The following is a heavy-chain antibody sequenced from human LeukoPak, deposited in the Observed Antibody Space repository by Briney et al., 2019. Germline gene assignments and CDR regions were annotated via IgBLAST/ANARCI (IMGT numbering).Heavy chain of an antibody. Sequence: GGSLRLSCAASGFTFSNYAMSWVRQGPGRGLECVSAINTSGGRTYYADSVKGRFTISRDNSKNTLHLQMNSLRAEATAVYHCARQLGYCSDGSCYFDYWGQGTLVTVSS. CDR1: GFTFSNYA. V-gene: IGHV3-23*01. CDR2: INTSGGRT. CDR3: ARQLGYCSDGSCYFDY. J-gene: IGHJ4*02. D-gene: IGHD2-15*01.